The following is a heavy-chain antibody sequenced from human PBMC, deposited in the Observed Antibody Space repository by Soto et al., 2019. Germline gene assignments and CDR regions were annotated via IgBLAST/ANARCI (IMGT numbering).Heavy chain of an antibody. CDR3: AREVEYYDDVWGSYRHFDY. J-gene: IGHJ4*02. D-gene: IGHD3-16*02. CDR1: GGSISGGKW. CDR2: IYHGGST. Sequence: SETLSVTCAVSGGSISGGKWWSWVRQPPGKGMEWIGEIYHGGSTSYNPTLKSRVTISVDKSKNQLSLKLSSATAADTAVYYCAREVEYYDDVWGSYRHFDYWGQGTLVTVSS. V-gene: IGHV4-4*02.